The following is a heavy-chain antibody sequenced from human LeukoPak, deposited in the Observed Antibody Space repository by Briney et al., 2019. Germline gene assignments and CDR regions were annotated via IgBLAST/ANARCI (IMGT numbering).Heavy chain of an antibody. CDR1: GYTFTSDK. CDR3: ARGTAAAGSYFDY. V-gene: IGHV1-8*01. Sequence: ASVRVSCKDCGYTFTSDKINWVRQAPGQGLEWMGWMNPNSGNTGYAQKLQGRVTITRNTSISTAYMELSRLRSEHTAVYYCARGTAAAGSYFDYWRQGTLVTVSS. D-gene: IGHD6-13*01. CDR2: MNPNSGNT. J-gene: IGHJ4*02.